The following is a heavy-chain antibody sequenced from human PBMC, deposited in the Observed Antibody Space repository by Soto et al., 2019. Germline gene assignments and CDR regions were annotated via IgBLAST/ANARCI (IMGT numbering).Heavy chain of an antibody. CDR1: GFSVKSYW. CDR3: GKGKELGVLRYGLDV. D-gene: IGHD3-3*01. CDR2: ISDDENYT. J-gene: IGHJ6*02. Sequence: PGGSLRLSCGASGFSVKSYWMHWVRQAPGKGLVWLSRISDDENYTDYADSVRGRFTISRDIAKNTIYLQMNSLRAEDTAVYYCGKGKELGVLRYGLDVWGQGTTVTVSS. V-gene: IGHV3-74*01.